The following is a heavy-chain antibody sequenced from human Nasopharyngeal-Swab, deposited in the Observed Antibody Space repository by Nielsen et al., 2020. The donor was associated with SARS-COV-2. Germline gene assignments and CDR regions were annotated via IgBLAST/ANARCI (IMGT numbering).Heavy chain of an antibody. CDR3: ARDDRITSGSLFDC. CDR1: GYTFTSYG. CDR2: ISAYNANT. J-gene: IGHJ4*02. V-gene: IGHV1-18*01. Sequence: ASVKVSCKAFGYTFTSYGISWVRQAPGQGLEWMGWISAYNANTKNAQKLQGRVTMTTDTSTNTAYMELRSLRSDDTAVYYCARDDRITSGSLFDCWGQGTLVTVSS. D-gene: IGHD6-19*01.